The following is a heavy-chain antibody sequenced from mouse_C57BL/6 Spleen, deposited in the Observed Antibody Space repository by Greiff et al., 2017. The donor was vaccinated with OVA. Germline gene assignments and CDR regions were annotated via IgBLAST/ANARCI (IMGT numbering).Heavy chain of an antibody. CDR1: GFTFSDYG. D-gene: IGHD2-4*01. CDR2: ISSGSSTI. Sequence: EVKLMESGGGLVKPGGSLKLSCAASGFTFSDYGMHWVRQAPEKGLEWVAYISSGSSTIYYADTVKGRFTISRDNAKNTLFLQMTSLRSEDTAMYYCARMISHWYFDVWGTGTTVTVSS. J-gene: IGHJ1*03. V-gene: IGHV5-17*01. CDR3: ARMISHWYFDV.